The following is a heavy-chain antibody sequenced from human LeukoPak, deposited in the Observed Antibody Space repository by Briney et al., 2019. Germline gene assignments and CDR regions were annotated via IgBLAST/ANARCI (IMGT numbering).Heavy chain of an antibody. CDR2: FDPEDGET. D-gene: IGHD3-22*01. Sequence: ASVKVSCKVSGYTLAELSMHWVRQAPGKGLEWMGGFDPEDGETIYAQKFQGRVTMTEDTSTDTAYMELSSLRSEDTAVYYCATDYHHYDSQEGLNYWGQGTLVTVSS. CDR3: ATDYHHYDSQEGLNY. J-gene: IGHJ4*02. CDR1: GYTLAELS. V-gene: IGHV1-24*01.